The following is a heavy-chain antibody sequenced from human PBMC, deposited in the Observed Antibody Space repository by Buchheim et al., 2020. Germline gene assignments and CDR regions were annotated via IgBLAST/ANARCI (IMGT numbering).Heavy chain of an antibody. CDR2: ISGSGGST. CDR1: GFTFSSYA. Sequence: EVQLLESGGGLVQPGGSLRLSCAASGFTFSSYAMSWVHQAPGKGLEWVSAISGSGGSTYYAESVKGRFTLSRDNSKNKLYLQMNSLRAEDTAVYYCAKESSWRGIAAAHSDYWGQGTL. CDR3: AKESSWRGIAAAHSDY. V-gene: IGHV3-23*01. D-gene: IGHD6-13*01. J-gene: IGHJ4*02.